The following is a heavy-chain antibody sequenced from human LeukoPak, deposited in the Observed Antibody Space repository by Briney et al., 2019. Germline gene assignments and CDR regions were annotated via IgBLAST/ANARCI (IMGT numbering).Heavy chain of an antibody. CDR2: IIPIFGTA. CDR1: GGTFSSYA. CDR3: ARGRVDSSGGYHYFDY. D-gene: IGHD6-19*01. Sequence: ASVKVSCKASGGTFSSYAISWVRQAPEQGLEWMGRIIPIFGTANYAQKFQGRVTITTDESTSTAYMELSSLRSEDTAVYYCARGRVDSSGGYHYFDYWGQGTLVTVSS. J-gene: IGHJ4*02. V-gene: IGHV1-69*05.